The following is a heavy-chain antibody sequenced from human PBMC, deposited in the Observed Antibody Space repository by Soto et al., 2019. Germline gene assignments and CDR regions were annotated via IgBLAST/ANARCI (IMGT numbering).Heavy chain of an antibody. D-gene: IGHD1-1*01. CDR1: GGTFSSYA. J-gene: IGHJ6*02. CDR2: IIPIFGTA. V-gene: IGHV1-69*13. CDR3: ARALVQLERRGTPDYYGRDV. Sequence: SVKVSCKASGGTFSSYAISWVRQAPGQGLEWMGGIIPIFGTANYAQKFQGRVTITADESTSTAYMELSSLRSEDTAVYYCARALVQLERRGTPDYYGRDVWGQGTTGTVSS.